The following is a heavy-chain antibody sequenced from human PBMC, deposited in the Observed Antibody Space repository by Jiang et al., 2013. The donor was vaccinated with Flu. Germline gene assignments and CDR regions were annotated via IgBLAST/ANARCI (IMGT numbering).Heavy chain of an antibody. CDR1: GGSFRGYY. CDR3: ARSGGYNTSSSFLDY. J-gene: IGHJ4*02. CDR2: INHSGST. Sequence: VLLKPSETLSLTCAAYGGSFRGYYWNWIRQPPGKGLEWIGEINHSGSTNYNPSLKSRVTISVDTSKSQFSLRLSSVTAADTAVYYCARSGGYNTSSSFLDYWGQGTLVTVSS. D-gene: IGHD5-12*01. V-gene: IGHV4-34*01.